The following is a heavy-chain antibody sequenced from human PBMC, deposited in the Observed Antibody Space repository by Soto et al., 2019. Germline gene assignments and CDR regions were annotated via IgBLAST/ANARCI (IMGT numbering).Heavy chain of an antibody. Sequence: GGSLRLSCAASGFTFSSYSMHWVRQAPGKGLVWVSRINSDGSSTSYADSVKGRFTISRDNAKNTLYLQMNSLRAEDTAVYYCARDPKPYSSSWYEEGNWFDPCGQGTLVTVSS. V-gene: IGHV3-74*01. D-gene: IGHD6-13*01. CDR2: INSDGSST. CDR3: ARDPKPYSSSWYEEGNWFDP. CDR1: GFTFSSYS. J-gene: IGHJ5*02.